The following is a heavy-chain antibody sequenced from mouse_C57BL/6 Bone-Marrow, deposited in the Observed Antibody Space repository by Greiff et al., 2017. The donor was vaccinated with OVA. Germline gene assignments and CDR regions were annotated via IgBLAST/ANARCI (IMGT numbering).Heavy chain of an antibody. CDR2: IYPGSGNT. V-gene: IGHV1-76*01. Sequence: QVQLQQSGAELVRPGASVKLSCKASGYTFTDYYINWVKQRPGQGLEWIARIYPGSGNTYYNEKFKGKATLTAEKSSSTAYMQLSSLTSEDSAVYFCARGVGSFAYWGQGTLVTVSA. CDR3: ARGVGSFAY. CDR1: GYTFTDYY. J-gene: IGHJ3*01. D-gene: IGHD1-1*01.